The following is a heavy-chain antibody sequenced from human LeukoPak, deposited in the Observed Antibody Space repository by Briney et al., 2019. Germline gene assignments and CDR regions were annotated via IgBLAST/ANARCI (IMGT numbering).Heavy chain of an antibody. J-gene: IGHJ4*02. CDR2: ISSSSSSYI. Sequence: GGSLTLSCAASGFTFSSYSMNWVRQAPGKGLEWVSSISSSSSSYIYYADSVKGRFTISRDNAKNSLYLQMNSLRAEDTAVYYCATVVVVPAATDYWGQGTLVTVSS. CDR3: ATVVVVPAATDY. D-gene: IGHD2-2*01. V-gene: IGHV3-21*01. CDR1: GFTFSSYS.